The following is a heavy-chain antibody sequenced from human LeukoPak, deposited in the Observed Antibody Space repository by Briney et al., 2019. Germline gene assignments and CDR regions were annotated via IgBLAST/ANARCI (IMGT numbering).Heavy chain of an antibody. J-gene: IGHJ4*02. CDR3: AGDVYNMGDY. V-gene: IGHV3-7*01. CDR1: GFTFSRYW. D-gene: IGHD1-1*01. Sequence: GGSLRLSCAASGFTFSRYWMSGVRQAPGKGLEWVANIKQDGSEKYYVDSVKGRFTISRDNAKNSVYLQMNSLRAEDTALYYCAGDVYNMGDYWGQGTLVTVSS. CDR2: IKQDGSEK.